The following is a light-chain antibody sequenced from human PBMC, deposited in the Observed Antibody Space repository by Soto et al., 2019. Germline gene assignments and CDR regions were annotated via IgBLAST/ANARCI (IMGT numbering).Light chain of an antibody. CDR2: EGS. J-gene: IGLJ3*02. CDR1: SSDVGTYNL. V-gene: IGLV2-14*02. CDR3: TSYTPTGALV. Sequence: QSALTQPASVSGSPGQSITISCTGTSSDVGTYNLVSWHQHHPGKAPKLIIYEGSKRPSGVSNRFSGSKSGNTASLTISGLQAEDEADYYCTSYTPTGALVFGSGTKLTVL.